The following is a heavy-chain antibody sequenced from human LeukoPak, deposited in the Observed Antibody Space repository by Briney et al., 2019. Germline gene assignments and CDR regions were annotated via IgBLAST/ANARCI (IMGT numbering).Heavy chain of an antibody. CDR3: ARRAYSSSWHHWFDP. Sequence: GASVKVSCKASGGTFSSYAISWVRQAPGQGLEWMGGIIPIFGTANYAQKFQGRVTITADKSTSTAYMELSSLRSEDTAVYYCARRAYSSSWHHWFDPWGQGTLVTVSS. CDR1: GGTFSSYA. D-gene: IGHD6-13*01. CDR2: IIPIFGTA. J-gene: IGHJ5*02. V-gene: IGHV1-69*06.